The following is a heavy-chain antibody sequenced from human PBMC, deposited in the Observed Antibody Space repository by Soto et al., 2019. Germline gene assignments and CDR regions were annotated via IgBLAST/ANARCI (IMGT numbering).Heavy chain of an antibody. J-gene: IGHJ4*02. V-gene: IGHV3-23*01. CDR3: AREWGILY. Sequence: PGGSLRLSCIASGFTFSTYVMSWVRQAPGKGLEWVSALTGGSGATYYADSVKGRFTISRDNSKNTLYLQMNSLRAEDTAVYYCAREWGILYWGQGTLVTVSS. D-gene: IGHD6-13*01. CDR1: GFTFSTYV. CDR2: LTGGSGAT.